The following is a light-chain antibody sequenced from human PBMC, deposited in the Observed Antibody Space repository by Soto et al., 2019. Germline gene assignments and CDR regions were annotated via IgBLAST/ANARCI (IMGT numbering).Light chain of an antibody. J-gene: IGKJ4*01. CDR3: QQFQAYPLS. Sequence: QLTQSPSSLSASVGDRVTIPCRASQDISTSLAWYQQKPGKPPKLLIYDSSTLESGVPSRFSGRGSGTDFIPPISILQPEDLPTYFCQQFQAYPLSFGGGTRVDIK. CDR2: DSS. V-gene: IGKV1-13*02. CDR1: QDISTS.